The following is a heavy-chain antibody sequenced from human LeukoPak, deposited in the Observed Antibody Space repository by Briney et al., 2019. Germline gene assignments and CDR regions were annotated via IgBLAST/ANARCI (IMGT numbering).Heavy chain of an antibody. Sequence: GGSLRLSCAASGFTFSSYEMNWVRQAPGKGLEWVSTISSSSSYIYYADSVKGRFTISRDNAKNSLYLQMNSLRAEDTAVYYCARDLNDYGDYVFDYWGQGTLVTVSS. CDR3: ARDLNDYGDYVFDY. CDR2: ISSSSSYI. CDR1: GFTFSSYE. J-gene: IGHJ4*02. V-gene: IGHV3-21*01. D-gene: IGHD4-17*01.